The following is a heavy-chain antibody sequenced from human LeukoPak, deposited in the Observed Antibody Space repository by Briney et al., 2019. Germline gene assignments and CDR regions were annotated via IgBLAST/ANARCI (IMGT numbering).Heavy chain of an antibody. V-gene: IGHV4-4*07. D-gene: IGHD4-11*01. Sequence: SETLSLTCTVSGGSISSYYWSWIRQPAGKGLEWIGRFYISGCTNYNPSLKSRVTMSVDTSKNQFSLRLNSVTAADTAVYYCARDFLLQSEGLFDYWGQGTLVTVSS. CDR1: GGSISSYY. J-gene: IGHJ4*02. CDR3: ARDFLLQSEGLFDY. CDR2: FYISGCT.